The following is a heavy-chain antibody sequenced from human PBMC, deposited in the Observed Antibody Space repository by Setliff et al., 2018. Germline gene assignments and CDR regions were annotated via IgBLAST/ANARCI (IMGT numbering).Heavy chain of an antibody. CDR2: VFYTEGT. J-gene: IGHJ4*02. V-gene: IGHV4-39*01. CDR3: ARNPASGAYYSSRPFHFDY. CDR1: GGSLTGTSNY. Sequence: SETLSLTCTVSGGSLTGTSNYWAWIRQPPGKGLEWIGSVFYTEGTPYNESLKSRVTISVDTSKNQFSLRLTSVTAADTAIYYCARNPASGAYYSSRPFHFDYWGQGALVTVSS. D-gene: IGHD3-22*01.